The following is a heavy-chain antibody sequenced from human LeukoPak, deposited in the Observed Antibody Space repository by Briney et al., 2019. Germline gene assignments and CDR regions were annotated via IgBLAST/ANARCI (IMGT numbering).Heavy chain of an antibody. CDR3: AKDRVYSSPTAPS. CDR1: GFTFSSYS. CDR2: ITSSSSYI. V-gene: IGHV3-21*01. D-gene: IGHD6-13*01. Sequence: GGSLRLSCAASGFTFSSYSMNWVRQAPGKGLEWVSSITSSSSYIYYADSVKGRFTISRDNSKNTVYLQMNSLRGEDTAVYYCAKDRVYSSPTAPSWGQGTLVTVSS. J-gene: IGHJ5*02.